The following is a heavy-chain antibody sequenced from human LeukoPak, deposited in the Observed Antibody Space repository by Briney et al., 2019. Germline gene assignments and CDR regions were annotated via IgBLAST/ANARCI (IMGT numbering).Heavy chain of an antibody. D-gene: IGHD3-10*01. Sequence: ASVKVSCKASGYTFTNYDINWVRQAPGQGLEWMGRINPNSGGTNYAQKFQGRVTMTRDTSISTAYMELSRLRSDDTAVYYCARDPSITMVRGARDYWGQGTLVTVSS. CDR3: ARDPSITMVRGARDY. V-gene: IGHV1-2*06. CDR1: GYTFTNYD. J-gene: IGHJ4*02. CDR2: INPNSGGT.